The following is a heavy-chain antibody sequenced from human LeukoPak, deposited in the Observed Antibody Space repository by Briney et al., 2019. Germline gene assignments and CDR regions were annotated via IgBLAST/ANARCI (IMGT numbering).Heavy chain of an antibody. Sequence: SETLSLTCAVYGGSFSGYYWSWIRQPPGKGLEWIGEINHSGSTNYNPSLKSRVTISVDTSKNQFSLKLSSVTAADTAVYYCASVQRWLQSIDYWGQGTLVTVSS. J-gene: IGHJ4*02. CDR3: ASVQRWLQSIDY. D-gene: IGHD5-24*01. CDR2: INHSGST. V-gene: IGHV4-34*01. CDR1: GGSFSGYY.